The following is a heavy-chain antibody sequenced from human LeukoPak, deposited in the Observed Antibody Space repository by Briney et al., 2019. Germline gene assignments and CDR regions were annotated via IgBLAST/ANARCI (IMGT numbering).Heavy chain of an antibody. Sequence: GGSLRLSCAASGFTFSSYAMHWVRQAPGKGLEWVAIISYDGNNKFYADSVKGRFTISRDNSKNALYLQMNSLRVEDTAVYYCAIDPNWGTHSWGQGVLVTVSS. J-gene: IGHJ4*02. CDR2: ISYDGNNK. V-gene: IGHV3-30-3*01. CDR1: GFTFSSYA. CDR3: AIDPNWGTHS. D-gene: IGHD7-27*01.